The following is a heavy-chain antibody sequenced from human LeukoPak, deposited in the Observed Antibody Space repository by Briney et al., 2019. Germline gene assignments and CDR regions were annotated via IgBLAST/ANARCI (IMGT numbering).Heavy chain of an antibody. CDR3: ARDWSVVGIPHGMDV. CDR1: DGDINTSPYY. CDR2: VYYSGST. Sequence: PSETLSLTCTFSDGDINTSPYYWGWIRQPPGKGLQWIGSVYYSGSTYYSPSLKSRVTISVDTSKNQFSLKLSSVTAADTAVYYCARDWSVVGIPHGMDVWGQGTTVTVSS. V-gene: IGHV4-39*07. J-gene: IGHJ6*02. D-gene: IGHD2-21*01.